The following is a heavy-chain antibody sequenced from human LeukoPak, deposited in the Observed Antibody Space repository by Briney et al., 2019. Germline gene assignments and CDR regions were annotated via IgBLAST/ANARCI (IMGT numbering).Heavy chain of an antibody. V-gene: IGHV4-59*01. CDR1: GGSINTYY. J-gene: IGHJ4*02. D-gene: IGHD6-25*01. CDR2: IYYSGST. CDR3: ARAQRVTWIYFDN. Sequence: SETLSLTCNVSGGSINTYYWSWVRQPPGRGLEWIGYIYYSGSTNYNPSLKSRVTISLDTSKKQFSLKLSSVTAADTAVYYCARAQRVTWIYFDNWGQGSLVTVSS.